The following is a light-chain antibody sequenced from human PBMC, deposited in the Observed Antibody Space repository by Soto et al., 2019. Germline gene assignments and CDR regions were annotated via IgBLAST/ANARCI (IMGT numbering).Light chain of an antibody. V-gene: IGKV1-39*01. J-gene: IGKJ1*01. CDR2: AAS. CDR3: QQSYSRTWT. Sequence: DIQVTQSPSSLSASVGDRVTITCRASQSISSDLNWYQQKPVKAPKLLIYAASSLQSGVPSRFSGSGSGTDFTLTISSLQPEDSASYYFQQSYSRTWTFGQGTKVEIK. CDR1: QSISSD.